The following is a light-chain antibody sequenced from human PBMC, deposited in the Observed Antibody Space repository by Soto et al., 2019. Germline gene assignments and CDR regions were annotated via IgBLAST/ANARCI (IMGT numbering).Light chain of an antibody. J-gene: IGLJ2*01. CDR2: EVS. Sequence: QSALTQPASVSGSPGQSVTISCTGTSSDVAGYNYVSWYQQHPGKAPKLMIYEVSNRPSGVSNRFSGSKSGNTASLTISGLQAEDEADYYCSSYASSITLIFGGGTQLTVL. CDR1: SSDVAGYNY. V-gene: IGLV2-14*01. CDR3: SSYASSITLI.